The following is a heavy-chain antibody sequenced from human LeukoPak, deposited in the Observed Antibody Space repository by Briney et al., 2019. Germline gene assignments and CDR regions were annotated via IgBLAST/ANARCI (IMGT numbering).Heavy chain of an antibody. CDR3: AKSFRSTSLDY. CDR2: ISGSGDST. Sequence: GGSLRLSCAASGFTFSSYSMTWVRQAPGKGLEWVSAISGSGDSTYYADSVKGRFTISRDNSRNTLYLQMNSLRAGDTAVYYCAKSFRSTSLDYWGQGTLVTVSS. J-gene: IGHJ4*02. CDR1: GFTFSSYS. V-gene: IGHV3-23*01. D-gene: IGHD2-2*01.